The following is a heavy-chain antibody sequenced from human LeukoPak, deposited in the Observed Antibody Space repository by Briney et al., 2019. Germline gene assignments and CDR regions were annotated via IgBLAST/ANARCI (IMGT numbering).Heavy chain of an antibody. CDR2: IYYSGST. V-gene: IGHV4-39*07. CDR1: GGSISSYY. CDR3: ARDSRRGWFDP. D-gene: IGHD3-10*01. Sequence: SETLSLTCTVSGGSISSYYWSWIRQPPGKGLEWIGSIYYSGSTYYNPSLKSRVTISVDTSKNQFSLKLSSVTAADTAVYYCARDSRRGWFDPWGQGTLVTVSS. J-gene: IGHJ5*02.